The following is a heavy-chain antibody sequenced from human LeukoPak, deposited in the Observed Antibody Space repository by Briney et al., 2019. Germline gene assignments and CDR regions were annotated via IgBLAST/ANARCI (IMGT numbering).Heavy chain of an antibody. CDR2: IKQDGSEK. CDR3: ARDWRFGELPTSKDFDI. CDR1: GFTFSSYW. D-gene: IGHD3-10*01. J-gene: IGHJ3*02. V-gene: IGHV3-7*01. Sequence: GGSLRLSCAASGFTFSSYWMSWVRQAPGKGLEWVANIKQDGSEKYYVDSVKGRFTISRDNAKNSLYPQMNSLRAEDTAVYYCARDWRFGELPTSKDFDIWGQGTMVTVSS.